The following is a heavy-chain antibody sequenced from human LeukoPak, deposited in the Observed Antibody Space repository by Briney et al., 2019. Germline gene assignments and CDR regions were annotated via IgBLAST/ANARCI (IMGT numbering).Heavy chain of an antibody. Sequence: GESLKISCKGSGYSFTSYWIGWVRQMPGKGLEWMGIIYPGDSDTRYSPSFQGQVTISADKSISTAYLQWSSLKASDTAMYYCARVLDYGGNSVVFNYFDYWGQGTLVTVSS. CDR3: ARVLDYGGNSVVFNYFDY. CDR1: GYSFTSYW. D-gene: IGHD4-23*01. CDR2: IYPGDSDT. J-gene: IGHJ4*02. V-gene: IGHV5-51*01.